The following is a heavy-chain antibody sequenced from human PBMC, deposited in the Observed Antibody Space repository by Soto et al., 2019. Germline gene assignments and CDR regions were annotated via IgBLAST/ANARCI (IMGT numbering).Heavy chain of an antibody. J-gene: IGHJ4*02. V-gene: IGHV3-73*01. CDR1: VFTFSGSA. CDR3: TTYPLYYDILTGYSHLDY. Sequence: PGGSLRLSCAASVFTFSGSAMHWVRQASGKGLEWVGRIRSKASSYATAYAASVKGRFTISRDDSKNTAYLQMNSLKTEDTAVYYCTTYPLYYDILTGYSHLDYWGQGTLVTVSS. CDR2: IRSKASSYAT. D-gene: IGHD3-9*01.